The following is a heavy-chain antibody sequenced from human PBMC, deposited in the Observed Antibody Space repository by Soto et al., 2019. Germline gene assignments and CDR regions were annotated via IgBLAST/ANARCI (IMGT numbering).Heavy chain of an antibody. Sequence: PSETLSLTCTVPGGSMISYYWSWIRQPPGRGLEWIGFIYYAGSTKYNPSLNSRVTISVDTSKNQFSLKLTYVTAADTAMYYCARPKTIGAAAGKGWFDPWGQGTLVTVSS. CDR2: IYYAGST. V-gene: IGHV4-59*08. J-gene: IGHJ5*02. D-gene: IGHD6-13*01. CDR3: ARPKTIGAAAGKGWFDP. CDR1: GGSMISYY.